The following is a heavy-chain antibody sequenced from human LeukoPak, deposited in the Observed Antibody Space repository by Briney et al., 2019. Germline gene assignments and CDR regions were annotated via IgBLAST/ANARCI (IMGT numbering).Heavy chain of an antibody. V-gene: IGHV3-30*02. CDR1: GFTFSSYG. CDR3: XXXDCXXXSCXFYYYYGMDV. CDR2: TRYDGGNK. Sequence: GGSLRLSCAASGFTFSSYGMHWVRQAPGKGLEWVAFTRYDGGNKYYADSVKGRFTISRDNSKNTLYLQMNSLRAEDTAVYYCXXXDCXXXSCXFYYYYGMDVWGQGTTVTVSS. J-gene: IGHJ6*02. D-gene: IGHD2-15*01.